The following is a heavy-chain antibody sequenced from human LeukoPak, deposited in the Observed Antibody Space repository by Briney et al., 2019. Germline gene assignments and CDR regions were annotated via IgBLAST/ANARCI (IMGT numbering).Heavy chain of an antibody. V-gene: IGHV4-34*01. J-gene: IGHJ3*02. Sequence: SETLSLTCAVYVDSFSGYFWSWIRQPPGKGLEWIGEINHSGSSDYNPSLKSRVTISVDTSKNQFSLKLSSVTAADTAVYYCAREEYDSSGYYPGIWGQGTMVTVSS. CDR1: VDSFSGYF. CDR3: AREEYDSSGYYPGI. CDR2: INHSGSS. D-gene: IGHD3-22*01.